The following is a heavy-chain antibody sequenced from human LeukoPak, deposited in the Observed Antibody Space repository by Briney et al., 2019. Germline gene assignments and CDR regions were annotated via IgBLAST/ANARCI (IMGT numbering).Heavy chain of an antibody. Sequence: PGGSLRLSCAASGFTFSSYGMHWVRQAPGKGLEWVAVISYDGSNKYYADSVKGRFTISRDNSKNTLYLQMNSLRAEDTAVYYCAKDFFGYGDYERPDVQHWGQGTLVTVSS. CDR1: GFTFSSYG. CDR2: ISYDGSNK. J-gene: IGHJ1*01. CDR3: AKDFFGYGDYERPDVQH. V-gene: IGHV3-30*18. D-gene: IGHD4-17*01.